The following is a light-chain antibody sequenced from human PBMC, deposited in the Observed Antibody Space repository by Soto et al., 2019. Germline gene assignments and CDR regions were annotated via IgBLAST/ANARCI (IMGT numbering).Light chain of an antibody. CDR3: QQANSFPFT. Sequence: EIVLTQSPATLSLSPGERATLSCRASQSVSSYLAWYQQKPGQAPSLLIYDASNRATGIPARFSGSGSGTDFTLTISSLQPEDFATYYCQQANSFPFTFGQGTRLEIK. V-gene: IGKV3-11*01. CDR1: QSVSSY. CDR2: DAS. J-gene: IGKJ5*01.